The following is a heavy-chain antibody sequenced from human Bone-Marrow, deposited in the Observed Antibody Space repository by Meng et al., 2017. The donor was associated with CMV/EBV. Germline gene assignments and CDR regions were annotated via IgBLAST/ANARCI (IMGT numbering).Heavy chain of an antibody. J-gene: IGHJ5*02. CDR2: ISAYNGNT. Sequence: ASVKVSCKASGYTFTSYGISWVRQAPGQGLEWMGWISAYNGNTNCAQKLQGRVTMTTDTSTSTAYMELRSLRSDDTAVYYCARVGPVVFRIHKWFDPWGQGTLVTVSS. D-gene: IGHD2-15*01. CDR3: ARVGPVVFRIHKWFDP. V-gene: IGHV1-18*01. CDR1: GYTFTSYG.